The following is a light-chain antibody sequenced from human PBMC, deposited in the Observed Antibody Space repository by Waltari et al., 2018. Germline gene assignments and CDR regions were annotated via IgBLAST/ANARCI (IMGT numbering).Light chain of an antibody. J-gene: IGLJ2*01. Sequence: HSALTQPASVSGSPGQSITLPCTGTSSDVGGYNYFSWYQQHPGKAPKLMIFDVSNRPSGVSNRFSGSKSGNTASLTVSGLQAEDEADYYCSSYISSDTLELFGGGTSLTVL. CDR1: SSDVGGYNY. CDR3: SSYISSDTLEL. V-gene: IGLV2-14*03. CDR2: DVS.